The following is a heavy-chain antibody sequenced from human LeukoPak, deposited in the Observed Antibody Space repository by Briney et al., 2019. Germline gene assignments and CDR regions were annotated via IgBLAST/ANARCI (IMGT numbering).Heavy chain of an antibody. CDR2: IWYDGSNK. CDR3: AREYLDWNFGAFDI. CDR1: GFTFSSYG. J-gene: IGHJ3*02. V-gene: IGHV3-33*01. D-gene: IGHD1-7*01. Sequence: GGSLRLSCAASGFTFSSYGMHWVRQAPGKGLEWVAVIWYDGSNKYYADSVKGRFTISRDNSKNTLYLQMNSLRAEDTAVYYCAREYLDWNFGAFDIWGQGTMVTVSS.